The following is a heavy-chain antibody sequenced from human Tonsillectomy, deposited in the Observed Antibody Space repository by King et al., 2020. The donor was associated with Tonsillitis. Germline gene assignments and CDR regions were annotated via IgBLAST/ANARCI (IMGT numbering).Heavy chain of an antibody. CDR1: GGSISSYY. Sequence: VQLQESGPGLVKPSETLSLTCTVSGGSISSYYWSWIRQPAGKGLEWIGRIYTSGSTNYNPSLKSRVTMSVDTSKNQFSLKLSSVTAADTAVYYCATWGYDSSCYYYDYFDYWGQGTLVTVSS. J-gene: IGHJ4*02. CDR2: IYTSGST. D-gene: IGHD3-22*01. CDR3: ATWGYDSSCYYYDYFDY. V-gene: IGHV4-4*07.